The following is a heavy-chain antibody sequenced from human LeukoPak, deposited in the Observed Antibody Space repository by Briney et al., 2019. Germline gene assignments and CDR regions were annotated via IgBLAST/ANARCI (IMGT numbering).Heavy chain of an antibody. J-gene: IGHJ5*02. CDR1: GFTFTGYY. CDR2: INPNSGGT. Sequence: ASVKVSCKASGFTFTGYYMHWVRQAPGQGLEWMGWINPNSGGTSSAQKFQGRVTMTRDTSITTVYMEVSWLTSDDTAIYYCARADRLHGGPYLIGPWGQGTLVTVSS. V-gene: IGHV1-2*02. D-gene: IGHD2-21*01. CDR3: ARADRLHGGPYLIGP.